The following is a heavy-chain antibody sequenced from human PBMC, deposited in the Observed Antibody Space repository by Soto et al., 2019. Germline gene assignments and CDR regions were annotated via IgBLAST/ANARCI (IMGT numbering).Heavy chain of an antibody. Sequence: QVQLVQSGAEVTKPGASVKVSCRASGYTFSSYYIHWVRQAPGQGLEWVGVINPNGGGTRYAQRFQGRVTLTRDTSTSTVYMDLSRLRSDDTAVFYCARDLASETGTTYWGQGTLVTVSS. CDR1: GYTFSSYY. V-gene: IGHV1-46*01. D-gene: IGHD1-7*01. CDR2: INPNGGGT. J-gene: IGHJ4*02. CDR3: ARDLASETGTTY.